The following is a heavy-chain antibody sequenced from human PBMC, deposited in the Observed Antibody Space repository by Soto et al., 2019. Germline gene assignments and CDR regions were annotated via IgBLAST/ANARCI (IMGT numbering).Heavy chain of an antibody. CDR3: AKKHSSGWYGEYYFDY. V-gene: IGHV3-30*18. CDR2: ISYDGSNK. D-gene: IGHD6-19*01. Sequence: PGGSLRLSCAASGFTFSSYGMHWVRQAPGKGLEWVAVISYDGSNKYYADSVKGRFTISRDNSKNTLYLQMNSLRAEDTAVYYCAKKHSSGWYGEYYFDYWGQGTLVTVSS. CDR1: GFTFSSYG. J-gene: IGHJ4*02.